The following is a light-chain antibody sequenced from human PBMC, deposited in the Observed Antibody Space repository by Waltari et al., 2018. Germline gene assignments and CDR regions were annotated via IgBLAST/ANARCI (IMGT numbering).Light chain of an antibody. Sequence: EILMTQSPATLSVSPGERATLPCRATESISINLAWYQQKPGQAPRLLIYGASTRATGIPARLSGSGSGTEFTLTISSLQSEDFAVYYCQRYNTWPYTFGQGTKVEIK. J-gene: IGKJ2*01. V-gene: IGKV3-15*01. CDR2: GAS. CDR3: QRYNTWPYT. CDR1: ESISIN.